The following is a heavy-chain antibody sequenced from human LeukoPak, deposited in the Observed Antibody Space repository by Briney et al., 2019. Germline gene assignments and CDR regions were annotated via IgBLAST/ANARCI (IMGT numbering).Heavy chain of an antibody. CDR3: ARENYRYYYDSSGSGYYFDY. CDR2: IWYDGSNK. J-gene: IGHJ4*02. Sequence: PGRSLRLSCAASGFTFSSYGMHWVRQAPGKGLEWVAVIWYDGSNKYYADSVKGRFTISRDNSKNTLYLQMNSLRAEDTAVYYCARENYRYYYDSSGSGYYFDYWGQGTLVTVSS. V-gene: IGHV3-33*01. CDR1: GFTFSSYG. D-gene: IGHD3-22*01.